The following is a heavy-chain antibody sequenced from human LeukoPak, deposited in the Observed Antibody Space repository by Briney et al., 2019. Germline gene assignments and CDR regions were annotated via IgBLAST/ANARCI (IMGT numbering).Heavy chain of an antibody. J-gene: IGHJ3*02. CDR3: ARVGAYCGGDCYRGNDAFDI. D-gene: IGHD2-21*01. Sequence: GGSLRLSCAASGSTFSSSWMSWVSQAPGKGLEWVANIKQDGSEKYFVDSVKGRFTISRDNAKNSLYLQMNSLRAEDTAVYYCARVGAYCGGDCYRGNDAFDIWGQGTVVTVSS. V-gene: IGHV3-7*01. CDR1: GSTFSSSW. CDR2: IKQDGSEK.